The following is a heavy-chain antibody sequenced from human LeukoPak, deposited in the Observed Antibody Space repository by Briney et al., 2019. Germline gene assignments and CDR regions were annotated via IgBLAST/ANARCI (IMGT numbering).Heavy chain of an antibody. Sequence: PGGSLRLSCAASGFTFSSYGMHWVRQAPGKGLEWVAVISYDGSNKYYADSVKGRFTISRDNSKNTLYLQMNSLRAEDTAAYYCAKGIAVAGTNLDYWGQGTLVTVSS. J-gene: IGHJ4*02. CDR2: ISYDGSNK. CDR3: AKGIAVAGTNLDY. V-gene: IGHV3-30*18. D-gene: IGHD6-19*01. CDR1: GFTFSSYG.